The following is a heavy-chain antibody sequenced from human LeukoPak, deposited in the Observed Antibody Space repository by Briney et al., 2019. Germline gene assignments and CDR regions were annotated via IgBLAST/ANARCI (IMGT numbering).Heavy chain of an antibody. Sequence: GASVKVSCKASGGTFSSYAISWVRQAPGQGLEWMGGIIPIFGTANYAQKFQGRVTITTDESTSTAYMELSSLGSEDTAVYYCTREGGVVWFDPWGQGTLVTVSS. D-gene: IGHD3-16*01. CDR1: GGTFSSYA. J-gene: IGHJ5*02. V-gene: IGHV1-69*05. CDR2: IIPIFGTA. CDR3: TREGGVVWFDP.